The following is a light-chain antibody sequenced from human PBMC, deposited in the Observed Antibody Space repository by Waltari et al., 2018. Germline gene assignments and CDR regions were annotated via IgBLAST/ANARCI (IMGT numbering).Light chain of an antibody. J-gene: IGKJ2*01. Sequence: DIVMTQSPDSLAVSLGERATINCKSSQSVLYTSNDKNYLAWYQQKPGQPPKVLVYWASVRESGVPDRFIGSGSETDFTLTITSLQAEDVALYFCQQYYTHPYTFGQGTKLEIK. V-gene: IGKV4-1*01. CDR2: WAS. CDR3: QQYYTHPYT. CDR1: QSVLYTSNDKNY.